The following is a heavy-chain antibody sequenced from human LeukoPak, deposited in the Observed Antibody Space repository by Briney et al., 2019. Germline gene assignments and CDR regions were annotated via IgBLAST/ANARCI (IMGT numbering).Heavy chain of an antibody. Sequence: ASVNLCCKVSGYTLTELSMHWVRRAPGKGLEWMGGFDPEDGETIYAQKFQGRVTMTEDTSTDTAYMELSSLRSEDTAVYYCASGGRGTDYWGHGNLVTVSS. J-gene: IGHJ4*01. CDR2: FDPEDGET. V-gene: IGHV1-24*01. CDR3: ASGGRGTDY. CDR1: GYTLTELS. D-gene: IGHD4-23*01.